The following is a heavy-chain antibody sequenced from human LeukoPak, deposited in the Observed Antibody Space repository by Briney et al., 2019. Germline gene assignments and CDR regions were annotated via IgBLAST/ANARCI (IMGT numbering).Heavy chain of an antibody. V-gene: IGHV3-7*01. CDR1: GFTFSNYW. J-gene: IGHJ6*02. Sequence: SGGSLRLSCAASGFTFSNYWMSWVRQAPGKGLEWVANIKQDGSEKYYVDSVKGRFTISRDNAENSLSLQMSSLRAEDSAVYFCAREGFRSHSGYYYYDMDVWGQGTTVTVSS. CDR3: AREGFRSHSGYYYYDMDV. D-gene: IGHD6-25*01. CDR2: IKQDGSEK.